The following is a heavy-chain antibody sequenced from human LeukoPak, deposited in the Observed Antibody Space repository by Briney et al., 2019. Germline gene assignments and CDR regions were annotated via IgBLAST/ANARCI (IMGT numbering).Heavy chain of an antibody. V-gene: IGHV3-23*01. J-gene: IGHJ4*02. Sequence: GGSLRLSCAASGFTFSTYWMSWVRQAPGKGLEWVSAISGIGGSTYYADSVKGRFTISRDNSKNTLYLQMNSLRAEDTAVYYCAKVTEMATTSFDYWGQGTLVTVSS. D-gene: IGHD5-24*01. CDR2: ISGIGGST. CDR3: AKVTEMATTSFDY. CDR1: GFTFSTYW.